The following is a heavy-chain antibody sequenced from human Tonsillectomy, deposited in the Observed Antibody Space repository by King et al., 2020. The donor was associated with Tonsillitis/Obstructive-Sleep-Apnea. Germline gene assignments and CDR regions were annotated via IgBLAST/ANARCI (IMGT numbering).Heavy chain of an antibody. CDR2: ISYDGSNK. J-gene: IGHJ4*02. D-gene: IGHD2-15*01. CDR3: AREAAYCSGGSCYSESYFDY. CDR1: GFTFSSYA. V-gene: IGHV3-30*01. Sequence: VQLVESGGGVVQPGRSLRLSFAASGFTFSSYAMHWVRQAPGKGLEGVAGISYDGSNKYYADSVKGRFTISRDNSKNTLYLQMNRLSAEDTAVYYCAREAAYCSGGSCYSESYFDYWGQGTLVTVSS.